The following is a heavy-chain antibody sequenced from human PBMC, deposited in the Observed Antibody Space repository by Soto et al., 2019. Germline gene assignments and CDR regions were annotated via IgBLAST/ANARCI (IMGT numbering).Heavy chain of an antibody. V-gene: IGHV4-34*04. CDR1: GGSFSGYY. D-gene: IGHD3-3*01. CDR3: ARETYDFHSPGMDV. Sequence: SETLSLTCAVYGGSFSGYYWTWIRQPPGKGLEWFGEINHSGSTNSNPSFKSRATISVDTSKNQFSLKLSSVTAADTAVYYCARETYDFHSPGMDVWGQGTTVNVSS. CDR2: INHSGST. J-gene: IGHJ6*02.